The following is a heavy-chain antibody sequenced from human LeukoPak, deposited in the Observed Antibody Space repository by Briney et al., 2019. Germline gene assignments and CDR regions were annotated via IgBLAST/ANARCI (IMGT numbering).Heavy chain of an antibody. CDR1: GGSISSSSYY. CDR3: ARPMTTDANFDY. CDR2: IYYSGST. Sequence: SETLSLTCTVSGGSISSSSYYWGWIRQPPGKGLEWIGSIYYSGSTYYNPSLKSRVTISVDTSKNQFSLKLSSVTAADTAVYYCARPMTTDANFDYWGQGNLVTVSS. V-gene: IGHV4-39*01. J-gene: IGHJ4*02. D-gene: IGHD4-11*01.